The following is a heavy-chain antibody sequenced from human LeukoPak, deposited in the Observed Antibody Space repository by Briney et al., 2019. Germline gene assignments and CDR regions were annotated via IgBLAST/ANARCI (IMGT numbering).Heavy chain of an antibody. J-gene: IGHJ4*02. D-gene: IGHD3-10*01. CDR2: ISGSGGST. Sequence: GGSLRLSCAASGFTFSSYSMNWVRQAPGKGLEWVSAISGSGGSTYYADSVKGRFTISRDNSKNTLYLQMNSLRAEDTAVYYCAKLRGYGSGSYDYWGQGTLVTVSS. V-gene: IGHV3-23*01. CDR3: AKLRGYGSGSYDY. CDR1: GFTFSSYS.